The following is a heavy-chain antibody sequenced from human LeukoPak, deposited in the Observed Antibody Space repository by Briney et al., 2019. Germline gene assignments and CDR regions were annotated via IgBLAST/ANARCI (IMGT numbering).Heavy chain of an antibody. CDR1: GFTFSSYW. CDR3: ARVSSGY. CDR2: INSDGSST. J-gene: IGHJ4*02. D-gene: IGHD6-19*01. V-gene: IGHV3-74*01. Sequence: GESLTLSCAASGFTFSSYWMHWLRQAPGKGLVWVSRINSDGSSTSYADSVKDRFTISRDNSKNTLYLQRSSLRADDAAIYFCARVSSGYWGQGTLVTVSS.